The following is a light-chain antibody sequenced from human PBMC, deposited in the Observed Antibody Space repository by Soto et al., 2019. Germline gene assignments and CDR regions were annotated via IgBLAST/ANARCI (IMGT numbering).Light chain of an antibody. CDR2: SNN. J-gene: IGLJ1*01. Sequence: QSVLTQPPSASGTPGQRVTISCSGSSSNIGSYTVNWYQQLPGTAPKLLIYSNNQRPSGVHDRFSGSKSGTSASLAISGPQSEYDADDYCAGGDDSLNGDVFGTGTKLTVL. V-gene: IGLV1-44*01. CDR3: AGGDDSLNGDV. CDR1: SSNIGSYT.